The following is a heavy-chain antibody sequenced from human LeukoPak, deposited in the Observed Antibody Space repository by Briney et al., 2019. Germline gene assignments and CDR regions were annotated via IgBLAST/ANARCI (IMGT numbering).Heavy chain of an antibody. V-gene: IGHV1-18*01. CDR1: GYTFTSYD. CDR3: ARDGRVVVPAHLDY. D-gene: IGHD2-2*01. Sequence: ASVKVSCKASGYTFTSYDINWVRQAPGQGLEWMGWISAYNGNTNYAQKLQGRVTMTTDTSTSTAYMELRSLRSDDTAVYYCARDGRVVVPAHLDYWGQGTLVTVSS. J-gene: IGHJ4*02. CDR2: ISAYNGNT.